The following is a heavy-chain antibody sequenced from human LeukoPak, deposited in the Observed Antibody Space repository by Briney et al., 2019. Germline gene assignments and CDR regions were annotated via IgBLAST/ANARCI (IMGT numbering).Heavy chain of an antibody. V-gene: IGHV1-8*01. CDR3: ARGLRVLMGGDYYYHMDV. J-gene: IGHJ6*03. Sequence: AASVTVSRKASGYIFTSYDINWVRPPTAQGLEWMGWMNPNSGNTDYAQNFQGRVTMTRNTSISTAYMELSSLRSEDTAVYYCARGLRVLMGGDYYYHMDVWGKGTTVTVSS. D-gene: IGHD3-16*01. CDR1: GYIFTSYD. CDR2: MNPNSGNT.